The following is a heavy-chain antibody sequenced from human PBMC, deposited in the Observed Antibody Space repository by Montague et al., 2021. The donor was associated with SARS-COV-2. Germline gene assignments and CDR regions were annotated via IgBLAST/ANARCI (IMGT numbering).Heavy chain of an antibody. Sequence: SETLSLTCTVSGGSISSSSNYWGWIRQPPGKGLEWIGNIYYSGSTYYNPSLKSRVTISVDTSKNQFSLKLSSVTAADTAVYYCARLNFHITIFGVVSSRVFDXWGQGTLVTVSS. J-gene: IGHJ4*02. CDR1: GGSISSSSNY. V-gene: IGHV4-39*01. CDR2: IYYSGST. D-gene: IGHD3-3*01. CDR3: ARLNFHITIFGVVSSRVFDX.